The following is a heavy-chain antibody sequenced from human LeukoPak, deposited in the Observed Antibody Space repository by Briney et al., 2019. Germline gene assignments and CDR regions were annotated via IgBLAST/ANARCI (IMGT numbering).Heavy chain of an antibody. Sequence: GGSLRLSCAASGFTFSSYGMHWVRQAPGKGLDWVAVIWYDGSDKYHEDSVKGRFTISRDNSKNTLYLQMNSLRAEDTAVYYCVRAKLALRYFGGFDYWGQGTLVTVSS. CDR2: IWYDGSDK. D-gene: IGHD3-9*01. CDR3: VRAKLALRYFGGFDY. CDR1: GFTFSSYG. J-gene: IGHJ4*02. V-gene: IGHV3-33*01.